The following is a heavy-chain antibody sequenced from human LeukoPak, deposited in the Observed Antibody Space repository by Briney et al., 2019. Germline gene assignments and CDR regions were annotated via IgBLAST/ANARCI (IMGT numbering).Heavy chain of an antibody. CDR3: AKGGYSSSWRVNSYYGMDV. CDR1: GFTFDDYA. D-gene: IGHD6-13*01. V-gene: IGHV3-9*01. Sequence: PGKSLRLSCAASGFTFDDYAMHWVRQAPGKGLEWVSGISWNSGSIGYADSVKGRFTISRDNAKNSLYLQMNSLRAEDTALYYCAKGGYSSSWRVNSYYGMDVWGQGTTVTASS. CDR2: ISWNSGSI. J-gene: IGHJ6*02.